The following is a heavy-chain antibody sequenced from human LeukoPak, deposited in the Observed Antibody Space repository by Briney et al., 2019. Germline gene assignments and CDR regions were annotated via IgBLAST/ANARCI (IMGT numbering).Heavy chain of an antibody. CDR3: ARDGAKLGDY. D-gene: IGHD1-26*01. V-gene: IGHV3-7*01. J-gene: IGHJ4*02. CDR2: IKQGGNEK. CDR1: GFMFSGYW. Sequence: GGSLRLSCAGSGFMFSGYWMTWIRQAPGKGLEWVADIKQGGNEKHYVDSVRGRFTVSRDDAKSSLYLQMNSLRAEDTAVYYCARDGAKLGDYWGQGTLVTVSS.